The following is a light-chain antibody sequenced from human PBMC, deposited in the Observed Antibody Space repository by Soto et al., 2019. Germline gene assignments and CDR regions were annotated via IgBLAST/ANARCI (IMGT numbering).Light chain of an antibody. CDR3: SSYTTSNNQV. Sequence: QSALTQPASVSGSPGQSITISCTGNSSDVGTYNYVSWYQHRPGKAPKLMIYDVSYRPSGVSNRFSGSKSANTASLTISGLQAEDEADYYCSSYTTSNNQVFGGGTKVTVL. CDR1: SSDVGTYNY. CDR2: DVS. J-gene: IGLJ3*02. V-gene: IGLV2-14*01.